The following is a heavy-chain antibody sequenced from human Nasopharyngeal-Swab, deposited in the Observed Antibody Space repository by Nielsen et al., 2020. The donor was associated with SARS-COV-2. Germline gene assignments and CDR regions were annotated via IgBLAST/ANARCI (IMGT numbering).Heavy chain of an antibody. CDR1: GGSFSGYY. J-gene: IGHJ6*03. Sequence: SETLSLTCAVCGGSFSGYYWSWIRQPPGKGLEWIGEINHSGSTNYNPSLKSRVTISIDTSKNQFSLKLSPVTAADTAVYYCARALWKKSYYYYMDVWGKGTTVTVSS. V-gene: IGHV4-34*01. D-gene: IGHD2/OR15-2a*01. CDR3: ARALWKKSYYYYMDV. CDR2: INHSGST.